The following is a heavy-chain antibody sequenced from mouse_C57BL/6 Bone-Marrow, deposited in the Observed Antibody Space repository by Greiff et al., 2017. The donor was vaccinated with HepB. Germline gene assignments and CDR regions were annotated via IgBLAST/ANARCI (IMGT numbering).Heavy chain of an antibody. CDR2: IDPNSGGT. CDR3: AKGQLRHPYYAMDY. D-gene: IGHD3-2*02. J-gene: IGHJ4*01. Sequence: QVQLQQPGAELVKPGASVKLSCKASGYTFTSYWMHWVKQRPGRGLEWIGRIDPNSGGTKYNEKFKSKATLTVDKPSSTAYMQLSSLTSEDSAVYYCAKGQLRHPYYAMDYWGQGTSDTVSS. CDR1: GYTFTSYW. V-gene: IGHV1-72*01.